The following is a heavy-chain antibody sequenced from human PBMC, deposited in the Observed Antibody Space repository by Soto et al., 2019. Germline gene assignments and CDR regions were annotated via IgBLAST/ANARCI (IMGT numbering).Heavy chain of an antibody. Sequence: SXASLKISCRGCGYTFNTYWIGWVRQMPGKGLEWMGFIYPGDSDTTYSPSFQGQVTISVDKSISTAYLQWSSLKVSDTAIYYCARQKLWMATINNDAFDVWGQGTKVTVSS. CDR3: ARQKLWMATINNDAFDV. D-gene: IGHD2-21*01. CDR1: GYTFNTYW. V-gene: IGHV5-51*01. J-gene: IGHJ3*01. CDR2: IYPGDSDT.